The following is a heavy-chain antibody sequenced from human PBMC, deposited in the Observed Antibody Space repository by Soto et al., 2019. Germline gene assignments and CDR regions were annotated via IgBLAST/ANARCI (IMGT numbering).Heavy chain of an antibody. CDR1: GFTFSNCV. Sequence: EVHLLESGGVLVQPGESLRLSCETSGFTFSNCVMTWVRQPPGKRLEWVSVITTNGHTDYADSVKGRFTISRDNSKNTVNLQINSLRSEDTAVYYFTKGLLNGMCHAPYCCQGALGTVSS. CDR3: TKGLLNGMCHAPY. J-gene: IGHJ4*02. V-gene: IGHV3-23*01. CDR2: ITTNGHT.